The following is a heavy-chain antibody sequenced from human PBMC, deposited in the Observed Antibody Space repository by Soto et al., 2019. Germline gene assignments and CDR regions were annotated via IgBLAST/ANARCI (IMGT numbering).Heavy chain of an antibody. CDR3: ARDYSPSKEPYYFDY. CDR1: GGTFSSYT. J-gene: IGHJ4*02. V-gene: IGHV1-69*04. Sequence: ASVKVSCKASGGTFSSYTISWVRQAPGQGLEWMGRIIPILGIANYAQKFQGRVTITADKSTSTAYMELSSLRSEDTAVYYCARDYSPSKEPYYFDYWGQGTLVTVSS. CDR2: IIPILGIA. D-gene: IGHD6-13*01.